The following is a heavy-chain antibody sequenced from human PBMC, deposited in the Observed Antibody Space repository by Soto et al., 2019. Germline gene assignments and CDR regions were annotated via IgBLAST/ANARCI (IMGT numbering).Heavy chain of an antibody. CDR3: AKRLWAGTTTPYYYGMDV. J-gene: IGHJ6*02. D-gene: IGHD1-1*01. CDR2: IRGSGYST. CDR1: GFTFSKYA. V-gene: IGHV3-23*01. Sequence: EVQLLESGGGSVKPGGSLRLSCAASGFTFSKYAMSWVRQAPGKGLEWVSGIRGSGYSTYYADSVKARFTISRDYAKNTLYLNRNSLGVEDTAVYDCAKRLWAGTTTPYYYGMDVWGQGTTVTVSS.